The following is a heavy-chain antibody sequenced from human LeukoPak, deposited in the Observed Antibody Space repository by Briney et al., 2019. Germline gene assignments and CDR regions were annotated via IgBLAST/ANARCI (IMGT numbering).Heavy chain of an antibody. Sequence: GGSLRLSCAASGFTFNTYSMNWVRQAPGKGLEWVSAISRSSDYIYYADSVKGRFTISRDNAKNSLYLHMNSLRAEDTAVYYCARDYGGSSPFDYWGQGTLVTVSS. CDR1: GFTFNTYS. V-gene: IGHV3-21*01. D-gene: IGHD4-23*01. J-gene: IGHJ4*02. CDR2: ISRSSDYI. CDR3: ARDYGGSSPFDY.